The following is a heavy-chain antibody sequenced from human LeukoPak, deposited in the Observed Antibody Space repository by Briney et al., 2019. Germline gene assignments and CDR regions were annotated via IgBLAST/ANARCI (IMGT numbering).Heavy chain of an antibody. V-gene: IGHV3-21*01. J-gene: IGHJ4*02. CDR1: GFTFSSYS. D-gene: IGHD3-22*01. CDR3: ARDRVGSGSPPPLQPLDY. CDR2: ISGSTIYI. Sequence: GGSLRLSCEGSGFTFSSYSMNWVRQAPGKGLEWVSSISGSTIYIYYADSVKGRFTISRDNAKNSLYLQMNSLRAEDTAVYYCARDRVGSGSPPPLQPLDYRGQGTLVTVSS.